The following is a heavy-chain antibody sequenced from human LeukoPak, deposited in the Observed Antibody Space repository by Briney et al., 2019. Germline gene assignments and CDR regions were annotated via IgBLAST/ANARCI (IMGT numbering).Heavy chain of an antibody. CDR2: ISAYNGNT. CDR3: ARMSVTMIVDPSDY. Sequence: ASVKVSCKASGYTFTSYGISWVRQAPGQGLEGMGWISAYNGNTHYAQKLQGRVTMTTDTSTSTASMELRSLRSDDTAVYYCARMSVTMIVDPSDYWGQGTLVTVSS. D-gene: IGHD3-22*01. CDR1: GYTFTSYG. J-gene: IGHJ4*02. V-gene: IGHV1-18*01.